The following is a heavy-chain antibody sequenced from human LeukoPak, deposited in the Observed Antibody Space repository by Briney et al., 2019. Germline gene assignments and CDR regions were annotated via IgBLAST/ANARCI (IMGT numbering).Heavy chain of an antibody. Sequence: PEASVKVFCKASGGTFSSYAISWVRQAPGQGLEWMGRIIPMLDVASYAQKFQGRVTITADKSTTTAYMELTSLSSEDTAVYYCARDFLEFYYYGMDVWGEGTTVTVSS. D-gene: IGHD3-10*01. CDR3: ARDFLEFYYYGMDV. J-gene: IGHJ6*04. V-gene: IGHV1-69*04. CDR2: IIPMLDVA. CDR1: GGTFSSYA.